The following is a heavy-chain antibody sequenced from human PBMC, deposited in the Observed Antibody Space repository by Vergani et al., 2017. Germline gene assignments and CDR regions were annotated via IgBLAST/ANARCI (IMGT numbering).Heavy chain of an antibody. J-gene: IGHJ4*02. CDR2: TRPHEDGA. CDR3: ARSPPQTYSYSSSPPDY. V-gene: IGHV3-30*02. D-gene: IGHD4-11*01. CDR1: GLTLSSYG. Sequence: QVQLVESGGGVVQPGGSMRLSCSASGLTLSSYGVHWVRQAPGRGLESVTFTRPHEDGAFYSASVRGRFTVSRDNSKNTLSLQMNGLRADDTAVYHCARSPPQTYSYSSSPPDYWGPGTRVTVSS.